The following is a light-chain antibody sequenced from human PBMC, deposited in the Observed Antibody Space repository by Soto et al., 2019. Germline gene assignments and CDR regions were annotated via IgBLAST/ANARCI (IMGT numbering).Light chain of an antibody. Sequence: DIQLTQSPTSLSASVGDRVTITCRASQSLNNWLAWYQQRPGKAPKLLIYDASTLERGVPSRFSGSGSGTEFTLTISSLQSEDFAVYYCQQYNNWPPLTFGGGTKVDI. CDR2: DAS. J-gene: IGKJ4*01. CDR3: QQYNNWPPLT. CDR1: QSLNNW. V-gene: IGKV1-5*01.